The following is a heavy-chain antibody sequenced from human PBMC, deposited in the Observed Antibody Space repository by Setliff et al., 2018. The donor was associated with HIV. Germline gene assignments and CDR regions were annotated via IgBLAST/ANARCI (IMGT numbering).Heavy chain of an antibody. D-gene: IGHD2-2*01. CDR1: GDFFSNYA. J-gene: IGHJ6*02. CDR2: IIPIFGTT. Sequence: ASVKVSCKASGDFFSNYAINWVRQAPGQGLEWMGAIIPIFGTTNYAQKFHDRVTITADESTSTAYMDLSSLTSADTAVYYCARESEMATAANYYYGMGVWGQGTTVTV. CDR3: ARESEMATAANYYYGMGV. V-gene: IGHV1-69*13.